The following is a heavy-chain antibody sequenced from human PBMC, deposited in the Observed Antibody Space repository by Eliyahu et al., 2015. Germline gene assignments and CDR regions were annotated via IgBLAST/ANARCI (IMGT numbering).Heavy chain of an antibody. CDR3: ARVKGSGTSAVQGVIKDSFDV. CDR1: GGSVXSDIFY. CDR2: IYYSGTT. J-gene: IGHJ3*01. V-gene: IGHV4-31*02. Sequence: QVHLEESGPGLVKPSQTLSXTCTVPGGSVXSDIFYWXWFRQLPGXGLDWIGYIYYSGTTYLXPXLRXRVTISVDTSKNQLSLKLTSVTAADTAVYFXARVKGSGTSAVQGVIKDSFDVWGRGTLVAVSS. D-gene: IGHD3-10*01.